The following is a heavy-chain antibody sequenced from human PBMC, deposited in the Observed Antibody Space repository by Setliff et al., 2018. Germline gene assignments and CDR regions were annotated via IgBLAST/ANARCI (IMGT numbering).Heavy chain of an antibody. CDR2: IRVYDGYT. V-gene: IGHV1-18*01. CDR3: ARVYLAGSGWDKANALDI. J-gene: IGHJ3*02. Sequence: GASVKVSCKTSGYMFTTYGISWVRQDPGQGLEWMGWIRVYDGYTDYAQKFQGRVTMARETSTSTVYMELSGLRSEDTAVYYCARVYLAGSGWDKANALDIWGQGTMVTVSS. CDR1: GYMFTTYG. D-gene: IGHD6-19*01.